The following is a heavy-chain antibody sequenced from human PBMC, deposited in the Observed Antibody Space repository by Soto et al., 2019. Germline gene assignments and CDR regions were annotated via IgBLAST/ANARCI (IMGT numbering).Heavy chain of an antibody. CDR3: AREFLSLDV. CDR2: TSYDGGKR. CDR1: GFMFNSYA. V-gene: IGHV3-30-3*01. J-gene: IGHJ6*02. Sequence: QLQLVESGGGVVQPGRPLRLSCAASGFMFNSYAMHWVRQAPGKGLEWVAATSYDGGKRYYADSAKGRVTISRDNSNNTVDLQVNSLRAEDTAVYYCAREFLSLDVWGQGTTVTVSS.